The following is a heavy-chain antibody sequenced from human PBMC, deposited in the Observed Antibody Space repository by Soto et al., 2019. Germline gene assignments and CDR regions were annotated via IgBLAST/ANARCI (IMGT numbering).Heavy chain of an antibody. CDR2: FDPEDGER. Sequence: ASVKVSCKVSGYTLGELSMHWVRQAPGKGLEWMGRFDPEDGERIYARKFQGRLTMTEDTSTDTAYMDLRSLRSEDTAVYYCAIDPMHDYARGDALDFWGQGTLVTVSS. D-gene: IGHD4-17*01. CDR3: AIDPMHDYARGDALDF. J-gene: IGHJ3*01. V-gene: IGHV1-24*01. CDR1: GYTLGELS.